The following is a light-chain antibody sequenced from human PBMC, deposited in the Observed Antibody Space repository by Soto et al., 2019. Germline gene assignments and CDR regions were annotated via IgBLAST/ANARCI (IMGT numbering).Light chain of an antibody. V-gene: IGLV1-44*01. CDR1: SSNIGSNT. J-gene: IGLJ2*01. CDR3: AAWDDSLNGSVV. Sequence: SVLTQPPSASGTPGQRVTISCSGSSSNIGSNTVNWYQQLPGTAPKLLIYSNNQRPSGVPDRFSGSKSGTSASLAISGLQSEDEADYYCAAWDDSLNGSVVFVGGTKLTVL. CDR2: SNN.